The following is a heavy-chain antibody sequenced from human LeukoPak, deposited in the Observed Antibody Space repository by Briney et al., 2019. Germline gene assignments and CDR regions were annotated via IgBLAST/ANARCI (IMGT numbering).Heavy chain of an antibody. V-gene: IGHV1-18*04. J-gene: IGHJ4*02. CDR2: ISTYNDNT. D-gene: IGHD6-13*01. CDR3: ARADKRQLVSYFDY. CDR1: GYTFTSYG. Sequence: ASVKVSCKASGYTFTSYGISWVRQAPGQGLEWMGWISTYNDNTNYAQKFQGRVSMTKDTSTSTAYMEVRSLRYDDTAVYYCARADKRQLVSYFDYWGQGTLVTVSS.